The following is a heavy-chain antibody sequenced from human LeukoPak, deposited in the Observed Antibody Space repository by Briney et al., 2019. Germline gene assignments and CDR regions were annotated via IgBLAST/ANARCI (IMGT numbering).Heavy chain of an antibody. CDR1: GFTVSTNY. D-gene: IGHD3-22*01. J-gene: IGHJ4*02. Sequence: PGVSLRLSCAASGFTVSTNYMSWVRQAPGKGLEWVSVIYSGGSTYYADSVKGRFTISRDNSKNTLYLQMNSLRAEETAVYYCAREGDDRSGYYPHFDYWGQGTLVTVSS. V-gene: IGHV3-53*01. CDR3: AREGDDRSGYYPHFDY. CDR2: IYSGGST.